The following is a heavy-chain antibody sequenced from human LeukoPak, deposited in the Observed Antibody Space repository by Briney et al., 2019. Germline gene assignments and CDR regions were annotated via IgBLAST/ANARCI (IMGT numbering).Heavy chain of an antibody. CDR1: GGSFSGYY. J-gene: IGHJ5*02. V-gene: IGHV4-34*01. CDR3: ARAPVVTESHWFDP. CDR2: INHSGST. D-gene: IGHD4-23*01. Sequence: SETLSLTCAVYGGSFSGYYWSWIRQPPGKGLEWIGEINHSGSTNYNPSLKSRVTISVDTSKNQFSLKLSSVTAADTAVYYCARAPVVTESHWFDPWGQGTLVTVSS.